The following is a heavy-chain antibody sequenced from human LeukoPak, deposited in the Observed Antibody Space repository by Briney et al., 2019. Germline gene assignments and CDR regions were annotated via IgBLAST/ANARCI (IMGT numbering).Heavy chain of an antibody. CDR3: HGSGSYYNADYYYYMDV. J-gene: IGHJ6*03. V-gene: IGHV4-30-2*01. CDR1: GGSISSGGYS. CDR2: IYHSGST. Sequence: SETLSLTCTVSGGSISSGGYSWSWIRQPPGKGLEWIGYIYHSGSTYYNPSLKSRVTISVGRSKNQFSLKLSSVTAADTAVYYCHGSGSYYNADYYYYMDVWGKGTTVTVSS. D-gene: IGHD3-10*01.